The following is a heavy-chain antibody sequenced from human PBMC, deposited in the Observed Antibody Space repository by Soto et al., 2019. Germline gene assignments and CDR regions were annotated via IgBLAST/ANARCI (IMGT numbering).Heavy chain of an antibody. J-gene: IGHJ4*02. D-gene: IGHD5-12*01. Sequence: GESLKISCQGSGSSFTSYWIGWGRQMPCKCLEWMGIIYTGDSDTRYSTSFQGQVTISADKYISTAYLQWSSLKASDTAMYYCARYSGGGDDIMDYWGQGTLVTASS. V-gene: IGHV5-51*01. CDR3: ARYSGGGDDIMDY. CDR1: GSSFTSYW. CDR2: IYTGDSDT.